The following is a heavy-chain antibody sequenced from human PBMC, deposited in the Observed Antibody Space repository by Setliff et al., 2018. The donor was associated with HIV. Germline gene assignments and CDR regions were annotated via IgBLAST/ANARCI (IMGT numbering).Heavy chain of an antibody. V-gene: IGHV4-31*03. CDR3: ARGGGSRAATSSYYYMDV. Sequence: SETLSLTCTVSGGSISIGGYYWGWIRQHPGKGLEWIGYIYHNGSTYYNPSLKGRVITSVDTSKNQFSLKLSSVTAADTAVYYCARGGGSRAATSSYYYMDVWGKGTTVTV. D-gene: IGHD2-15*01. CDR2: IYHNGST. J-gene: IGHJ6*03. CDR1: GGSISIGGYY.